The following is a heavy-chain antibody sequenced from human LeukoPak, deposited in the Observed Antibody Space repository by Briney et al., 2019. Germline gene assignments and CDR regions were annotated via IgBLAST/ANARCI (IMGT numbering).Heavy chain of an antibody. CDR1: GFTFSSYS. CDR2: ISSSSSYI. Sequence: GGSLRLSCAASGFTFSSYSMNWVRQAPGKGLEWVSSISSSSSYIYYADSVKGQFTISRDNAKNSLYLQMNSLRAEDTAVYYCARVDTATFDYWGQGTLVTVSS. J-gene: IGHJ4*02. CDR3: ARVDTATFDY. V-gene: IGHV3-21*01. D-gene: IGHD5-18*01.